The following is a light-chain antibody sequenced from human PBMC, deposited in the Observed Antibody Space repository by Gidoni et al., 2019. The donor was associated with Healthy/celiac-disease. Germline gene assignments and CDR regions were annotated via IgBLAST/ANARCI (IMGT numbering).Light chain of an antibody. CDR3: QQSYSTPRT. V-gene: IGKV1-39*01. CDR1: QSISSY. CDR2: AAS. J-gene: IGKJ2*01. Sequence: TQSPSSLSASVGDRVTITCRASQSISSYLNWYQQKPGKAPKLLIYAASSLQSGVPSRFSGSGSGTDFTLTISSLQPEDFATYYCQQSYSTPRTFGQXTKLEIK.